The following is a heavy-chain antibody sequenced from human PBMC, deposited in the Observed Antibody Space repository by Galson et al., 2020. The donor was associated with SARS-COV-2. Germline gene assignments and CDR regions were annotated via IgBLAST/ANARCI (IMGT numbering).Heavy chain of an antibody. CDR1: GFTFSSYS. Sequence: GESLKISCAASGFTFSSYSMNWVRQAPGKGLEWVSYISSSSSTIYYADSVKGRFTISRDNAKNSLYLQMNSLRAEDTAVYYCAREPVMGYDILTGYYPLDYWGQGTLVTVSS. CDR2: ISSSSSTI. CDR3: AREPVMGYDILTGYYPLDY. V-gene: IGHV3-48*04. J-gene: IGHJ4*02. D-gene: IGHD3-9*01.